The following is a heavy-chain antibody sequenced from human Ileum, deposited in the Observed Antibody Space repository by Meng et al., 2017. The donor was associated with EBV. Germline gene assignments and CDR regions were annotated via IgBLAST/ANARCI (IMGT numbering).Heavy chain of an antibody. CDR1: GYTFTSYA. J-gene: IGHJ4*02. CDR2: INTNTGNP. V-gene: IGHV7-4-1*02. D-gene: IGHD2-2*01. Sequence: QVQLVQSGSESKKPGXSVKVSCKASGYTFTSYAMNWVRQAPGQGLEWMGWINTNTGNPTYAQGFTGRFVFSLDTSVSTAYLQISSLKAEDTAVYYCARETLGYCSSTSCYIGPPDYWGQGTLVTVSS. CDR3: ARETLGYCSSTSCYIGPPDY.